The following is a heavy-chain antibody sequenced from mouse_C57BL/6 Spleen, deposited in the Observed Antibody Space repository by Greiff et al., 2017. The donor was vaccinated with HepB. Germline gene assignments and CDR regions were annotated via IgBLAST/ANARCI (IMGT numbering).Heavy chain of an antibody. CDR3: ARQLGRGGFAY. D-gene: IGHD4-1*02. CDR1: GFTFSDYG. J-gene: IGHJ3*01. Sequence: DVMLVESGGGLVKPGGSLKLSCAASGFTFSDYGMHWVRQAPEKGLEWVAYISSGSSTIYYADTVKGRFTISRDNAKNTLFLQMTRLRSEDTAMYYGARQLGRGGFAYWGQGTLVTVSA. V-gene: IGHV5-17*01. CDR2: ISSGSSTI.